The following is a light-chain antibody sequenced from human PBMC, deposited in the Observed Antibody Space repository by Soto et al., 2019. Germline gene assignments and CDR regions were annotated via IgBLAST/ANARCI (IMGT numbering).Light chain of an antibody. J-gene: IGLJ1*01. CDR2: EGS. CDR1: SSVVGSYNL. V-gene: IGLV2-23*01. CDR3: CSYAGSSTYV. Sequence: QSVLTQPACVSGSPGQSITISCTGTSSVVGSYNLVSWYQQHPGKAPKLMIYEGSKRPSGVSNRFSGSKSGNTASLTISGLQAEDEADYYCCSYAGSSTYVFGTGTKVTVL.